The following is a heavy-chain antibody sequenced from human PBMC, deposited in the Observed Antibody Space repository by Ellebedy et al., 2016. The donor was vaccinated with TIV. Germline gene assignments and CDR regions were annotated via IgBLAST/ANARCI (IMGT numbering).Heavy chain of an antibody. D-gene: IGHD3-10*01. J-gene: IGHJ4*02. V-gene: IGHV3-49*03. Sequence: GESLKISCTASGFTFGDYAVSWFRQAPGKGLEWVGLIRTKTYDGTTDYAASVKGRFTISRDDSKSIAYLQMNSLKTEDTAVYYCTSYYYGSGREYWGQGTLVTVSS. CDR2: IRTKTYDGTT. CDR1: GFTFGDYA. CDR3: TSYYYGSGREY.